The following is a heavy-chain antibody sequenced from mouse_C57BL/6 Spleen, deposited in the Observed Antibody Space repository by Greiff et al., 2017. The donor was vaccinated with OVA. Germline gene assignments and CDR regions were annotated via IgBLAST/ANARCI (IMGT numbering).Heavy chain of an antibody. J-gene: IGHJ1*03. V-gene: IGHV1-61*01. D-gene: IGHD3-3*01. Sequence: QVQLQQPGAELVRPGSSVKLSCKASGYTFTSYWMDWVKQRPGQGLEWIGNIYPSDSETHYNQQFKDKATLPADKSSSTAYMQRSSLTSEESAVYCCARGGDPYWYFDVWGTGTTVTVSS. CDR3: ARGGDPYWYFDV. CDR1: GYTFTSYW. CDR2: IYPSDSET.